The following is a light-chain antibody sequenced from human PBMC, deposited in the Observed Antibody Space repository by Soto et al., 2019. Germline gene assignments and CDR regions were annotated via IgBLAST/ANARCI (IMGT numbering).Light chain of an antibody. Sequence: EIVMTQSPATLSVSPGERATLSCRASQSVRGNLAWYQQKPGQAPRLLLYGVSTKASGIPARFSGSGSGTEFTLTISSLQSEDVAVYCCQQYNNWPPTFGQGTKVDIK. V-gene: IGKV3-15*01. CDR2: GVS. CDR1: QSVRGN. CDR3: QQYNNWPPT. J-gene: IGKJ1*01.